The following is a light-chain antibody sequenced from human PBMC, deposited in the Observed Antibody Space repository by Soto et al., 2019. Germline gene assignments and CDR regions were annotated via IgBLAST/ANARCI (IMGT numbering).Light chain of an antibody. CDR2: AAS. V-gene: IGKV1-39*01. J-gene: IGKJ1*01. CDR3: QQSYSTTWT. CDR1: QSISSS. Sequence: IRMIHPPSSLSASVGDRVAIPXXASQSISSSLNWYQQKPGKAPKLLIYAASSLQSGVPSRFSGSGSETDFTLTISSLQPEHFATYSCQQSYSTTWTFGQGTKVDIK.